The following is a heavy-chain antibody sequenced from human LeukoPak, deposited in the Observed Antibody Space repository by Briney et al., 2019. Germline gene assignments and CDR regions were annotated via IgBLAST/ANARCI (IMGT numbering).Heavy chain of an antibody. Sequence: GGSLRLSCAASGFTFSSYGMHWVRQAPGKGLEWVAVISYDGSNKYYADSVKGRFTISRDNSKNTLYLQMNSLRAEDTAVYYCAKDPRAWGSGYYFDYWGQGTLVTVSS. V-gene: IGHV3-30*18. CDR1: GFTFSSYG. J-gene: IGHJ4*02. D-gene: IGHD7-27*01. CDR2: ISYDGSNK. CDR3: AKDPRAWGSGYYFDY.